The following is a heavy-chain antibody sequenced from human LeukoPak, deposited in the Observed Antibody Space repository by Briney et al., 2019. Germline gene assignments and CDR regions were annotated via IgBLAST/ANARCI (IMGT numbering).Heavy chain of an antibody. D-gene: IGHD3-10*01. J-gene: IGHJ4*02. CDR2: INTNTGNP. V-gene: IGHV7-4-1*02. CDR1: GYTFTTYS. Sequence: GASVKVSCKASGYTFTTYSMNWVRQAPGQGLEWMGWINTNTGNPTYAQGFTGRFVFSLDTSVSTAYLQVSSLEAEDTAVYYCARDREIIAFDYWGQGTLVSVSS. CDR3: ARDREIIAFDY.